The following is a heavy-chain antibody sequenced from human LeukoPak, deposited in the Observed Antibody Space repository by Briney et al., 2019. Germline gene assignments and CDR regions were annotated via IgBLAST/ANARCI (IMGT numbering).Heavy chain of an antibody. CDR1: GFTVSSNY. D-gene: IGHD4-17*01. CDR2: IYSGGST. Sequence: GGSLRLSCAASGFTVSSNYMSWVRQAPGRGLEWVSVIYSGGSTYYADSVKGRFTISRDNSKNTLYLQMNSLRAEDTAVYYCAREVKYGDGYFDYWGQGTLVTVSS. V-gene: IGHV3-66*01. J-gene: IGHJ4*02. CDR3: AREVKYGDGYFDY.